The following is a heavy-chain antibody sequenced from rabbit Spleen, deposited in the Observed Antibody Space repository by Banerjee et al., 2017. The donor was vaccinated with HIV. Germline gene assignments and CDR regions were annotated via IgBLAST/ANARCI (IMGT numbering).Heavy chain of an antibody. CDR1: GFTLSSYW. CDR3: ARDLIDGDNLDL. V-gene: IGHV1S45*01. Sequence: QEQLEESGGDLVKPEGSLTLTCKASGFTLSSYWICWVRQAPGKGLEWIACISTGDGSTYYASWAKGRFSISKTSSTTVTLQMTSLTAADTATYFCARDLIDGDNLDLWGQGTLVTVS. D-gene: IGHD2-1*01. CDR2: ISTGDGST. J-gene: IGHJ3*01.